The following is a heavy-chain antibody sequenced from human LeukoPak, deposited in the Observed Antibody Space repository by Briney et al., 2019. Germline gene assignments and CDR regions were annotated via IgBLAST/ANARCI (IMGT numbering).Heavy chain of an antibody. Sequence: GGSLRLSCAASGFTFSDYSMSWIRQAPGKGLELVSYISAGTTYTNYADSVKGRFTISRDNAKNSLYLQMNSLRDEDTAVYYCARAFGLTDYWGQGTLVTVSS. D-gene: IGHD3/OR15-3a*01. CDR2: ISAGTTYT. CDR1: GFTFSDYS. J-gene: IGHJ4*02. V-gene: IGHV3-11*06. CDR3: ARAFGLTDY.